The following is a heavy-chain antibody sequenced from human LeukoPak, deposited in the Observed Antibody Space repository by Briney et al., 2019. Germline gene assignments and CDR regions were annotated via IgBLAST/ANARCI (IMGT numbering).Heavy chain of an antibody. V-gene: IGHV4-4*02. CDR2: IYHSGST. CDR1: GGSISSSNW. CDR3: ARDFFGYYDSSGYYSDHN. Sequence: SGTLSLTCAVSGGSISSSNWWSWVRQPPGKGLEWIGEIYHSGSTNYNPSLKSRVTISVDTSKNQFSLKLSSVTAADTAVYYCARDFFGYYDSSGYYSDHNWGQGTLVTVSS. J-gene: IGHJ4*02. D-gene: IGHD3-22*01.